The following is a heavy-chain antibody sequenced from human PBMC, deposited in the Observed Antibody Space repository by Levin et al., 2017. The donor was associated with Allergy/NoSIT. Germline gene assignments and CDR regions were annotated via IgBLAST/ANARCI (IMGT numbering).Heavy chain of an antibody. CDR2: IYYSGST. CDR3: ARQRGLGGGVN. J-gene: IGHJ4*02. D-gene: IGHD3-16*01. V-gene: IGHV4-59*08. CDR1: GGSISSYY. Sequence: SETLSLTCTVSGGSISSYYWSWIRQPPGKGLEWIGYIYYSGSTNYNPSLKSRVTISVDTSKNQFSLKLSSVTAADTAVYYCARQRGLGGGVNWGQGTLVTVSS.